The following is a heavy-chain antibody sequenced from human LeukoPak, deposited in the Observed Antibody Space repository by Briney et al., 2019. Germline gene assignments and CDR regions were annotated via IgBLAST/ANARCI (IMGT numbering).Heavy chain of an antibody. Sequence: SVKVSCKASGGTFSSYAISWVRQAPGQGLEWMGGIIPIFGTANYAQKFQGRVTMTTDTSTSTAYMELRSLRSDDTAVYYCASGSQRDAFDIWGQGTMVTVSS. CDR1: GGTFSSYA. J-gene: IGHJ3*02. CDR2: IIPIFGTA. CDR3: ASGSQRDAFDI. V-gene: IGHV1-69*05. D-gene: IGHD1-26*01.